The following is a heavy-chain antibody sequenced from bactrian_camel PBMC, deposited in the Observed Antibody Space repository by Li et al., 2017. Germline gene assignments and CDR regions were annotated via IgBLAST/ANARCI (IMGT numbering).Heavy chain of an antibody. D-gene: IGHD3*01. J-gene: IGHJ4*01. V-gene: IGHV3S25*01. CDR2: SSSGALSL. CDR1: GFTFTNYW. Sequence: QLVESGGGLVQPGGSLRLSCAASGFTFTNYWMHWVRQGPGKGHEWVSSSSSGALSLVYADSVKGRFTISRDNAKNTVYLLMNSLEPEDTAMYYCAAAGGRTTDCYVNSPLFGRATWGPVTQVTVS. CDR3: AAAGGRTTDCYVNSPLFGRAT.